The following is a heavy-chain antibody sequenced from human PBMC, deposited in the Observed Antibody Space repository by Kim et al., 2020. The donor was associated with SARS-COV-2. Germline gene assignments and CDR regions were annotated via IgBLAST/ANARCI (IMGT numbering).Heavy chain of an antibody. V-gene: IGHV4-39*01. J-gene: IGHJ6*02. Sequence: PTLKSRVTISVDRSKSQFSLKLSSVTAADTAVYYCARGVVNLMYYYYGMDVWGQGTTVTFSS. D-gene: IGHD3-22*01. CDR3: ARGVVNLMYYYYGMDV.